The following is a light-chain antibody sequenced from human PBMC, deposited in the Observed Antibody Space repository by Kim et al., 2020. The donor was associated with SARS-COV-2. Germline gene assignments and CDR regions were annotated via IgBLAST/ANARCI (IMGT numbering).Light chain of an antibody. Sequence: VAVGQTVRITCQGDSLRSYYATWYQPKPGQAPILVIYGKNNRPSGIPDRFSGSSSGNTASLTITGTQAGDEADYYCNSRDSNDNVVFGGGTKLTVL. CDR3: NSRDSNDNVV. CDR2: GKN. CDR1: SLRSYY. J-gene: IGLJ2*01. V-gene: IGLV3-19*01.